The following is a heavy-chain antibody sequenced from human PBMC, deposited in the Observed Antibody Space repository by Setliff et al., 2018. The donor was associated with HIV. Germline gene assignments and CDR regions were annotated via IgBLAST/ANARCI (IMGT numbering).Heavy chain of an antibody. CDR3: ARDVGLCGVDCWPYFYFDL. CDR1: GGFISNHY. J-gene: IGHJ2*01. V-gene: IGHV4-59*11. CDR2: THYSGSS. Sequence: KPSETLSLTCTISGGFISNHYWNWIRQPPGKGLEWIGSTHYSGSSYYSPSLKSRVTISLDTSKNQFSLKLSSMTAADTAVYYCARDVGLCGVDCWPYFYFDLWGRGNLVTVS. D-gene: IGHD2-21*02.